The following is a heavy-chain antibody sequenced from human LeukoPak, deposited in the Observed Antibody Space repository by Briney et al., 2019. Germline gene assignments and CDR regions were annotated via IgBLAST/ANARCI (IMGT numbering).Heavy chain of an antibody. V-gene: IGHV4-4*02. D-gene: IGHD3-10*01. CDR1: GGSISSSNW. CDR3: AREDTMVRGVIKNDAFDI. CDR2: IYHSGST. J-gene: IGHJ3*02. Sequence: SRTLSLTCAVSGGSISSSNWWSWVRQPPGKGLEWIGEIYHSGSTNYNPSLKSRVTISVDKSKNQFSLKLSSVTAADTAVYYCAREDTMVRGVIKNDAFDIWGQGTMVTVSS.